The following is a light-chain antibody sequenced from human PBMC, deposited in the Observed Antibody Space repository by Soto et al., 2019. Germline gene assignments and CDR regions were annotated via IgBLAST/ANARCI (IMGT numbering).Light chain of an antibody. Sequence: IVVTQSPATLSVSPGETVTLSCRVSQSVSSSLAWYQQKPGQAPRLLISGAYTRATGIPARFSGSGSGTEFTLTISSLQSEDSAIYYCQQYNNWPRTFGQGTKVDIK. J-gene: IGKJ1*01. CDR3: QQYNNWPRT. V-gene: IGKV3-15*01. CDR1: QSVSSS. CDR2: GAY.